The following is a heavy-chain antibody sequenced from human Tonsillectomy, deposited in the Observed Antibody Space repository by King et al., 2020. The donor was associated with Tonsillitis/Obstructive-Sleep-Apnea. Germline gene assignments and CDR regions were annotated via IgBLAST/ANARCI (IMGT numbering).Heavy chain of an antibody. Sequence: VQLVESGGGLVQPGRSLRLSCAASGFTFDDYAMHWVRQAPGKGLEWVSGISWNSGSIGYADSVKGRFTIFRDNDKNSLYLQMNSLRAEDTALYYCAKDFKYDFWSGYYAGWGQGTLVTVSS. D-gene: IGHD3-3*01. CDR2: ISWNSGSI. CDR1: GFTFDDYA. CDR3: AKDFKYDFWSGYYAG. J-gene: IGHJ4*02. V-gene: IGHV3-9*01.